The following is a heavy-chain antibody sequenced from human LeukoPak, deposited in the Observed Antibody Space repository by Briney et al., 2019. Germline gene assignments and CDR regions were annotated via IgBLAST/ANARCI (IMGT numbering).Heavy chain of an antibody. Sequence: GRSLRLSCAASGFTFSSYAMHWVRQAPGKGLGWVAVISYDGSNKYYADSVKGRFTISRDNSKNTLYLQMNSLRAEDTAVYYCARGQQLGAATVIDPWGQGTLVTVSS. J-gene: IGHJ5*02. V-gene: IGHV3-30*04. D-gene: IGHD6-13*01. CDR3: ARGQQLGAATVIDP. CDR2: ISYDGSNK. CDR1: GFTFSSYA.